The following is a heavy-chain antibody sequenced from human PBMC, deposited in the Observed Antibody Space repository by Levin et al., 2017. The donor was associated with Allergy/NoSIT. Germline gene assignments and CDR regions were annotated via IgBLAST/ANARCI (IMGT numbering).Heavy chain of an antibody. J-gene: IGHJ4*02. CDR2: IYYDGIT. D-gene: IGHD1-26*01. CDR3: ASNSGGHY. CDR1: GGSIYISGNY. V-gene: IGHV4-39*01. Sequence: PSETLSLTCTVSGGSIYISGNYWGWIRQPPGTGLEWIGSIYYDGITYYSPSLKSRVTMSIDTSKNQFSLRLSSVTAADTAMYYCASNSGGHYWGQGTLVTVSS.